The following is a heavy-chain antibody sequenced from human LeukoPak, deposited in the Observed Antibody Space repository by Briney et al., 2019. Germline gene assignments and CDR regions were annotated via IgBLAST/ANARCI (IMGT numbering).Heavy chain of an antibody. CDR2: ISAYNGNT. V-gene: IGHV1-18*04. CDR3: ARKRSGYSSGWYYYYMDV. J-gene: IGHJ6*03. D-gene: IGHD6-19*01. Sequence: ASVKVSCKASGYTFTGYYMHWVRQAPGQGLEWMGWISAYNGNTNYAQKLQGRVTMTTDTSTSTAYMELRSLRSDDTAVYYCARKRSGYSSGWYYYYMDVWGKGTTVTISS. CDR1: GYTFTGYY.